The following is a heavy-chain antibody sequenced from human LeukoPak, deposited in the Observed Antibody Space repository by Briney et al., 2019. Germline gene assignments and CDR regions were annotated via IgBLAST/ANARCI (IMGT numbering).Heavy chain of an antibody. Sequence: SETLSLTCTVSGGSISSYYWSWIRQPPGKGLEWIGEINHSESTNYNPSLKSRVAISVDTSKNQFSLKLSSVTAADTAVYYCARHLATYYYGSGSYYRGEQFDYWGQGTLVTVSS. CDR2: INHSEST. V-gene: IGHV4-34*01. CDR1: GGSISSYY. J-gene: IGHJ4*02. D-gene: IGHD3-10*01. CDR3: ARHLATYYYGSGSYYRGEQFDY.